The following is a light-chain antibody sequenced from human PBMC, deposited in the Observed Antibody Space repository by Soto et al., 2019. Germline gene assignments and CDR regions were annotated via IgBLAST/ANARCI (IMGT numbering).Light chain of an antibody. Sequence: QSVLTQPRSVSGSPGQSVTISCTGTSSDVGGYNYVSWYQQHPGKAPKLMIYDVSKRPSGVPDRFSGSKSGNTASLTISGLQAEDEADYFCSSYSISTAYLFGTGTKV. CDR2: DVS. CDR3: SSYSISTAYL. J-gene: IGLJ1*01. CDR1: SSDVGGYNY. V-gene: IGLV2-11*01.